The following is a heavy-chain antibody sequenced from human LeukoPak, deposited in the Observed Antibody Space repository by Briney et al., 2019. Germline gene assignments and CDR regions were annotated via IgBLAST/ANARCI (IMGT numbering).Heavy chain of an antibody. D-gene: IGHD3-22*01. CDR1: GFTFSSYE. CDR3: TREATYYYDSSGHDAFDI. V-gene: IGHV3-49*04. Sequence: GGSLRLSCAASGFTFSSYEMNWVRQAPGKGLEWVGFIRSKAYGGTTEYAASVKGRFTISRDDSKSIAYLQMNSLKTEDTAVYYCTREATYYYDSSGHDAFDIWGQGTMVTVSS. J-gene: IGHJ3*02. CDR2: IRSKAYGGTT.